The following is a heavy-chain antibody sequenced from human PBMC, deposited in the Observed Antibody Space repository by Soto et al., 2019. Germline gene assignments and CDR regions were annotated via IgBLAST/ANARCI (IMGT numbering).Heavy chain of an antibody. J-gene: IGHJ4*02. CDR2: IYYSGGT. CDR1: GASVSSGSHY. D-gene: IGHD3-22*01. CDR3: ARVDSSAVTFDY. V-gene: IGHV4-61*01. Sequence: SETLSLTCTVSGASVSSGSHYWSWIRQPPGKGLEWIGYIYYSGGTNYNPSLKSRVTISVDTSKNQFSLKLSSVTAADTAIYYCARVDSSAVTFDYWGQGTLVTVSS.